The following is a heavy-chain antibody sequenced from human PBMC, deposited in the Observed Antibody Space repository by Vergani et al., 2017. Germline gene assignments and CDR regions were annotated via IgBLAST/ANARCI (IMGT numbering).Heavy chain of an antibody. CDR3: AKGNYYDSSGYYYNY. J-gene: IGHJ4*02. CDR1: GFTFDDYA. V-gene: IGHV3-9*01. Sequence: EVQLVESGGGLVQPGRSLRLSCAASGFTFDDYAMHWVRQAPGKGLEWVSGISWNSGSIGYADSVKGRFTISRDNAKNSLYLQMNSLRAEDTAVYYCAKGNYYDSSGYYYNYWGQGTLVTVSS. CDR2: ISWNSGSI. D-gene: IGHD3-22*01.